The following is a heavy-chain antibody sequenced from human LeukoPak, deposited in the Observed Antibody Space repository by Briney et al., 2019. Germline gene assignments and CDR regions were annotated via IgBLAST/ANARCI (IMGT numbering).Heavy chain of an antibody. CDR1: GGSISDYY. V-gene: IGHV4-4*07. Sequence: PSETLSLTCTVSGGSISDYYWSWIRQPAGKGLEWIGRIYTSGSTNYNPSLKSRVTMSVDTSKNQFSLKLSSVTAADTAVYYCARRGEWELRPFDYWGQGTLVTVSS. CDR2: IYTSGST. CDR3: ARRGEWELRPFDY. D-gene: IGHD1-26*01. J-gene: IGHJ4*02.